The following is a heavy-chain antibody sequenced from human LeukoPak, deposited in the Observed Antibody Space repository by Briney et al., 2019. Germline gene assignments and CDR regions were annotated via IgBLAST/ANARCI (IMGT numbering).Heavy chain of an antibody. CDR2: INHSGST. Sequence: KPSETLSLTCAVYGGSFSGYYWSWLRQPPGKGLEWIGEINHSGSTNYNPSLKSRVTISVDTSKNQFSLKLSSVTAADTAVYCCARSVVAHQGVACFDPWGQGTLVTVSS. V-gene: IGHV4-34*01. CDR1: GGSFSGYY. J-gene: IGHJ5*02. D-gene: IGHD2-21*01. CDR3: ARSVVAHQGVACFDP.